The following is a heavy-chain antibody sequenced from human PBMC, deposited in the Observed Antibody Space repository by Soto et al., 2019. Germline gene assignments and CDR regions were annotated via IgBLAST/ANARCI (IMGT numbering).Heavy chain of an antibody. CDR2: IYYSGSI. CDR3: ARRAVYGGSLGTFDY. CDR1: GGSISSGGYY. D-gene: IGHD2-15*01. Sequence: SETLSLTCTVSGGSISSGGYYWSWIRQHPGKGLEWIGYIYYSGSIYYNPSLKSRVTISVDTSKNQFSLKLSSVTAAGTAVYYCARRAVYGGSLGTFDYWGPGTLVTVYS. J-gene: IGHJ4*02. V-gene: IGHV4-31*03.